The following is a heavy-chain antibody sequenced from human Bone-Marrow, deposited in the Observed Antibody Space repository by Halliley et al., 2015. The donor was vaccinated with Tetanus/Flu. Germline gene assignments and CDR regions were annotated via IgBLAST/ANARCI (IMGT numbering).Heavy chain of an antibody. CDR2: IYFSGNT. Sequence: SGGSLSDGPHYWSWIRQPPGKGLEWIGYIYFSGNTNYNPSLQSRITMSIDTSKNQFSLRLNSVTAADTAVYYCARRIVGVTWYYFDYWGRGTLVTVSS. J-gene: IGHJ4*02. D-gene: IGHD1-26*01. CDR1: GGSLSDGPHY. V-gene: IGHV4-61*07. CDR3: ARRIVGVTWYYFDY.